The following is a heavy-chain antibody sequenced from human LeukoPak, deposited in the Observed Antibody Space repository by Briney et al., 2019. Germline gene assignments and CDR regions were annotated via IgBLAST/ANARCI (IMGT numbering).Heavy chain of an antibody. D-gene: IGHD4-17*01. CDR1: GFTFSSYA. CDR2: ISYDGSNK. J-gene: IGHJ4*02. CDR3: PRETTVTTFDY. V-gene: IGHV3-30-3*01. Sequence: GRSLRLSCAASGFTFSSYAMHWAPHPPGKGLEWGAVISYDGSNKYYADSVKGRFTISRDNSKNTLYLQMNSLRAEDTAVYYCPRETTVTTFDYWGQGTLVTVSS.